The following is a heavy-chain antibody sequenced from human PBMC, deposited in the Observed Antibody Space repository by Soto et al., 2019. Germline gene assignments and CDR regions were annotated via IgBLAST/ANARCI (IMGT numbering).Heavy chain of an antibody. CDR2: ISSSSSYI. CDR1: GFTFSSYS. V-gene: IGHV3-21*01. CDR3: ARCGYSSGWYIDY. Sequence: EGSLRLSCAASGFTFSSYSMNWVRQAPGKGLEWVSSISSSSSYIYYADSVKGRFTISRDNAKNSLYLQMNSLRAEDTALYYCARCGYSSGWYIDYWGQRTLVTGSS. J-gene: IGHJ4*02. D-gene: IGHD6-19*01.